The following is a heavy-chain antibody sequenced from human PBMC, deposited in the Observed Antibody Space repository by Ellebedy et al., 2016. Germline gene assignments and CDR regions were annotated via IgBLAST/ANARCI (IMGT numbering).Heavy chain of an antibody. CDR2: INHSGST. Sequence: SETLSLTXAVYGGSFGAYYWNWLRQPPGKGLEWIGQINHSGSTNYNPSLKSRVTISVDTSKTQFSLKLTSVTAADTAVYYCARGSEAANSWFDPWGQGTLVTVSS. J-gene: IGHJ5*02. D-gene: IGHD2-15*01. V-gene: IGHV4-34*01. CDR3: ARGSEAANSWFDP. CDR1: GGSFGAYY.